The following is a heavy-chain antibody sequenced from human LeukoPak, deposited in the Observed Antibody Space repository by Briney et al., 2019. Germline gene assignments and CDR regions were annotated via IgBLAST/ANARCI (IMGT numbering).Heavy chain of an antibody. V-gene: IGHV3-30*03. CDR2: ISFSGTTE. Sequence: GGSLRLSCEASGLLFSSYGFYWVRQAPGKGLEWVAYISFSGTTEDYADSLEGRFTISRDNSESKVYLQMSSLRSEDTAVYYCARGWFGLDPWGQGTQVIVST. CDR1: GLLFSSYG. D-gene: IGHD3-10*01. J-gene: IGHJ5*02. CDR3: ARGWFGLDP.